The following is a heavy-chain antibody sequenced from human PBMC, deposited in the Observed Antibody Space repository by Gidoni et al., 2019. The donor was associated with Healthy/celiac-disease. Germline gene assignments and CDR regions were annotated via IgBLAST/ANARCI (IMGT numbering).Heavy chain of an antibody. CDR1: GFTFSRDG. CDR3: AKDHEYWKSWFDP. Sequence: QVQLVESGGGVVQPGGSLRLSCAASGFTFSRDGMHWVRQAPGKGLEWFAFILYDGSNKSYADSVKGRFTISRDNSKNTLYLQMNSLRAEDTAVYYCAKDHEYWKSWFDPWGQGTLVTVSS. CDR2: ILYDGSNK. J-gene: IGHJ5*02. D-gene: IGHD3-3*01. V-gene: IGHV3-30*02.